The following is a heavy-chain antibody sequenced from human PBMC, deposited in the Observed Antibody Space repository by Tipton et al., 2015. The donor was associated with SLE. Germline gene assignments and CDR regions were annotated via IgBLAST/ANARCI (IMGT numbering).Heavy chain of an antibody. CDR1: GGSFSGYY. CDR3: ARSPQQLVGYYFDY. Sequence: LRLSCAVYGGSFSGYYWSWIRQPPGKGLEWIGEINHSGSTNYNPPLKSRVTISVDTSKNQFSLRLSSVTAADTAVYYCARSPQQLVGYYFDYWGQGTLVTVSS. V-gene: IGHV4-34*01. D-gene: IGHD6-13*01. CDR2: INHSGST. J-gene: IGHJ4*02.